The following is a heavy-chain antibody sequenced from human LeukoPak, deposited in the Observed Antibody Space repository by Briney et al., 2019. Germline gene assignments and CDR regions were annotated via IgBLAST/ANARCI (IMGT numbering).Heavy chain of an antibody. D-gene: IGHD3-3*01. J-gene: IGHJ4*02. V-gene: IGHV3-7*01. CDR3: ERGVLRRNGFDC. CDR1: GFTFSSYW. Sequence: GGSLRLSCAASGFTFSSYWMSWVRQAPGKGLEWVANIKQDGSEKYYVNSVKGRFTISRDNAKNSLCLQTNSLRAEDTAVYYCERGVLRRNGFDCWGQGTLVNVPS. CDR2: IKQDGSEK.